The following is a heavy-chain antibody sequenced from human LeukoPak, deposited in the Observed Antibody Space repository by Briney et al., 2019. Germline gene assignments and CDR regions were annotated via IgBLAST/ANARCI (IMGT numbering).Heavy chain of an antibody. V-gene: IGHV3-20*04. CDR2: INWYGGSR. D-gene: IGHD3-22*01. Sequence: GGSLRLSCAVSGFTFGDYGISWVRQAPAKGLEWDSGINWYGGSRGYADSVKGRFTISRENAKNSLYPQMNSLRAENTALYYCARAPGHDSSGYFLVWGPGTLVTVSS. J-gene: IGHJ4*02. CDR1: GFTFGDYG. CDR3: ARAPGHDSSGYFLV.